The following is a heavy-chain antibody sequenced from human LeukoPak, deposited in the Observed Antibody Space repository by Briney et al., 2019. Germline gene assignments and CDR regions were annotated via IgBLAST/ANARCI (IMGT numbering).Heavy chain of an antibody. J-gene: IGHJ6*03. D-gene: IGHD3-22*01. Sequence: SQTLSLTCTVSGNSISSGDNYWSWIRQPAGKGLEWIGNIYYSGSTSYNPSLKSRVTISVDTSKNQFSLKLSSVTAADTAVYYCTRGSIAYYYMDVWGKGTTVTISS. V-gene: IGHV4-61*10. CDR1: GNSISSGDNY. CDR2: IYYSGST. CDR3: TRGSIAYYYMDV.